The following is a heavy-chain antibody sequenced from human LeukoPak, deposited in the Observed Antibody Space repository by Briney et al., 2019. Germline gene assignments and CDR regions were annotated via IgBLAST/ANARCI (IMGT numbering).Heavy chain of an antibody. V-gene: IGHV3-30*18. CDR1: GFTFSSYG. CDR3: AKDGYCSSTSCYYFDY. Sequence: GRPLRLSCAASGFTFSSYGMHWVRQAPGKGLGWVAVISYDGSNKYYADSVKGRFTISRDNSKNTLYLQMNSLRAEDTAVYYCAKDGYCSSTSCYYFDYWGQGTLVTVSS. D-gene: IGHD2-2*01. J-gene: IGHJ4*02. CDR2: ISYDGSNK.